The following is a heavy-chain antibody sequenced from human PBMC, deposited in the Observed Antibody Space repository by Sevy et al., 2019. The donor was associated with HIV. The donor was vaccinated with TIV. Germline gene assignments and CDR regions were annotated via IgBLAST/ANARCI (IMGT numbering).Heavy chain of an antibody. V-gene: IGHV3-30-3*01. D-gene: IGHD3-3*01. CDR1: GFSFSGYA. Sequence: GGSLRLSCTASGFSFSGYAMHWVRQAPGKGLEWVVGITYDGSRKNYVDSVKDRFTISRDNSEKTLYLEMNSLRSEDTAIYYCARDRWRFLEWLRVAFDIWGQGTMVTVSS. J-gene: IGHJ3*02. CDR3: ARDRWRFLEWLRVAFDI. CDR2: ITYDGSRK.